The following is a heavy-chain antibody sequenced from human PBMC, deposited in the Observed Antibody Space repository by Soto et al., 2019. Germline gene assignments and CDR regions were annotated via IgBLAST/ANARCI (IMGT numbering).Heavy chain of an antibody. CDR2: INAGNGNT. J-gene: IGHJ4*02. V-gene: IGHV1-3*01. CDR3: ARERRWGYFDY. D-gene: IGHD3-16*01. Sequence: QVPLVQSGAEVKKPGASVKVSCKASGYTFTSYAMHWVRQAPGQRLEWMGWINAGNGNTKYSQKFQGRVTITRDTSASTAYMELSSLSSEDTAVYYCARERRWGYFDYWGQGTLVTVSS. CDR1: GYTFTSYA.